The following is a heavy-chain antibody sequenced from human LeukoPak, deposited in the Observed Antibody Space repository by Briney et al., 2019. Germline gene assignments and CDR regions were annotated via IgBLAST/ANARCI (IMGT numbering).Heavy chain of an antibody. CDR3: ARDNSVGDNAWWFDP. CDR2: INPTGDST. J-gene: IGHJ5*02. V-gene: IGHV1-46*01. CDR1: GYTFTSYY. D-gene: IGHD1-26*01. Sequence: ASVKVSCKASGYTFTSYYMHWVRQAPGQGLEWMGLINPTGDSTGYAQKFQGRVTMTRDMSTSTDFMELSSPRSEDTAVYYCARDNSVGDNAWWFDPWGQGTLVTVSS.